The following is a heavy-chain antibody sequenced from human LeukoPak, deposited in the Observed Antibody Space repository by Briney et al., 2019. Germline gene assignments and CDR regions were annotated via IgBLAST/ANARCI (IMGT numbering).Heavy chain of an antibody. CDR2: ISAYNGDT. V-gene: IGHV1-18*01. CDR3: ASNTGSDGSGYAY. D-gene: IGHD3-22*01. CDR1: GYTFTKYG. Sequence: ASVKVSCKASGYTFTKYGVTWVRQAPGQGLEWMAWISAYNGDTNYDQKLQGRVTVTRDTSTSTVYMGQRSLRSDDTAVYYCASNTGSDGSGYAYWGPGSPVTVSS. J-gene: IGHJ4*02.